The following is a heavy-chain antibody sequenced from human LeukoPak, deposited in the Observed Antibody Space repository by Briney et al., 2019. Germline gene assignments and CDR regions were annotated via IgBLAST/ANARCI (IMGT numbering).Heavy chain of an antibody. D-gene: IGHD6-6*01. CDR1: GGSISSRPYY. CDR3: ARDFSSSSTVYYYYYMDV. V-gene: IGHV4-39*07. CDR2: ISYSGTT. J-gene: IGHJ6*03. Sequence: PSETLSLTCTVSGGSISSRPYYWGWFRQPPGKGLDWIGTISYSGTTYYSPSLKSRVTISLDTSKNQFSLKLSSVTAADTAIYYCARDFSSSSTVYYYYYMDVWGKGTTVTVSS.